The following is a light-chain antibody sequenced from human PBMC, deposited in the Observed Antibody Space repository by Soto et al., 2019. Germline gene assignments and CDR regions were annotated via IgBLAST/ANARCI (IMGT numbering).Light chain of an antibody. CDR2: AAS. CDR3: QQSYSSPPT. CDR1: QSISNH. J-gene: IGKJ1*01. Sequence: DIQRTKSPSSLSASVEDRVIITCRASQSISNHLNWYQQKPGKAPKLLIFAASSLQSGVPSRFSGSRSGPDFTLTISSLQPEDFATYYCQQSYSSPPTFGQGTKVDIK. V-gene: IGKV1-39*01.